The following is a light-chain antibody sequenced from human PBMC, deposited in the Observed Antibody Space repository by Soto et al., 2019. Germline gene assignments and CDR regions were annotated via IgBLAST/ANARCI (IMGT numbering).Light chain of an antibody. CDR1: QTVFHSSYNKDF. Sequence: DIVMTQSPVSLSVSLGERATINCKSSQTVFHSSYNKDFLAWYQQKPGQPPKLLFYWASTRESGVPARFSGGGSGTDFSLTISRLQAEDVAFYYGQQYYSSLTFGQWNKLEIK. CDR2: WAS. CDR3: QQYYSSLT. J-gene: IGKJ2*01. V-gene: IGKV4-1*01.